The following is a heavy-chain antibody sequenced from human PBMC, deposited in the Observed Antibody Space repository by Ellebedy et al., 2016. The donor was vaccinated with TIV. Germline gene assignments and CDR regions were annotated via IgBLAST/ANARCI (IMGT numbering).Heavy chain of an antibody. CDR2: ISSSGRTI. Sequence: GESLKISCAASGFTFSDYYMSWIRQPPGKGLEWLSYISSSGRTIYYADSVKGRVTISRDNAKNSMYLQMNSLRAEDTAVYYCARDLTMVRGVIRPSYHDYGINVWGQGTTVTVSS. J-gene: IGHJ6*02. CDR1: GFTFSDYY. D-gene: IGHD3-10*01. CDR3: ARDLTMVRGVIRPSYHDYGINV. V-gene: IGHV3-11*01.